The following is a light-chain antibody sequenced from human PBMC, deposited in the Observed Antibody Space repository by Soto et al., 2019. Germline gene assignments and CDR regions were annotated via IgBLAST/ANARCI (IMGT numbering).Light chain of an antibody. V-gene: IGKV3-11*01. Sequence: EIVLTQSPATLSLSPGERATLSCRASQSVNSYLAWYQQKPGQAPRLLIYEGSKRATGIPARFSGSESGTDFTLTISSLEPEDFAVYYCQHRSNWPATFGQGTKVEI. CDR2: EGS. J-gene: IGKJ2*01. CDR3: QHRSNWPAT. CDR1: QSVNSY.